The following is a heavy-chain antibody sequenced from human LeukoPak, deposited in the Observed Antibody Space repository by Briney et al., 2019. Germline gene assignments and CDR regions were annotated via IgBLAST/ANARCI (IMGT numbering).Heavy chain of an antibody. J-gene: IGHJ4*02. Sequence: GASVKVSCKASGYTFTTYGISWVRQAPGHGLEWLGRMSVYNGNTNYAQKLQGRVTMTTDTSTSTAYMELRSLRSDDTAVYYCARMILLLGDVLTVPPRGFDYWGQGTLVTVSS. CDR1: GYTFTTYG. V-gene: IGHV1-18*01. D-gene: IGHD3-9*01. CDR3: ARMILLLGDVLTVPPRGFDY. CDR2: MSVYNGNT.